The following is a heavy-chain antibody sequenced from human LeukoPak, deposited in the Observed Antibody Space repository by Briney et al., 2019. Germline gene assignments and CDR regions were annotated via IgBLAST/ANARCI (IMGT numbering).Heavy chain of an antibody. D-gene: IGHD2-2*01. Sequence: GGSLRRSCAASGFTFSSYAMHWVRQAPGKGLEWVAVISYDGSNKYYADSVKGRFTISRDNSKNTLYLQMNSLRAEDTAVYYCARAGYCCSTSRLSPVDYWGQGTLVTVSS. CDR3: ARAGYCCSTSRLSPVDY. J-gene: IGHJ4*02. CDR1: GFTFSSYA. CDR2: ISYDGSNK. V-gene: IGHV3-30*04.